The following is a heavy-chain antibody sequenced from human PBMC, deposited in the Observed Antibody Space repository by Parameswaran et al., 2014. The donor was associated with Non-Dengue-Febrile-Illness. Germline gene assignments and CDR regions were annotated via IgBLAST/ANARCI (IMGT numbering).Heavy chain of an antibody. CDR2: INHSGST. J-gene: IGHJ4*02. CDR1: GGSFSGYY. Sequence: SQTLSLTCAVYGGSFSGYYWSWIRQPPGKGLEWIGEINHSGSTNYNPSLKSRVTISVDTSKNQFSLKLSSVTAADTAVYYCARGVRYCSGGSCHSGYFDYWGQGTLVTVSS. V-gene: IGHV4-34*01. D-gene: IGHD2-15*01. CDR3: ARGVRYCSGGSCHSGYFDY.